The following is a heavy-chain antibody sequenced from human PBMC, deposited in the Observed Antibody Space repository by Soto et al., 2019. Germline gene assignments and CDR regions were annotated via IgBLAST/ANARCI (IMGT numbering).Heavy chain of an antibody. CDR3: ARDLTTHDY. V-gene: IGHV3-23*01. CDR2: LGTIGA. Sequence: LRLSCVGSGFTFSAHAITWVRQAPGKGLEWVSTLGTIGAFYADSVKGRFTISRDNSKNTVNLQMNSLRGEDAAIYYCARDLTTHDYWGQGTVVTVSS. CDR1: GFTFSAHA. J-gene: IGHJ4*02.